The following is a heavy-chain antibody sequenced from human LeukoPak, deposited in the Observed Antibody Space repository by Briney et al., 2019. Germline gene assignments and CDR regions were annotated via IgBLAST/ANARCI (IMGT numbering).Heavy chain of an antibody. CDR2: VYYSGST. CDR3: AGLRVVPAAILYYYYYMDV. D-gene: IGHD2-2*02. V-gene: IGHV4-61*08. CDR1: GGSISSGGYY. J-gene: IGHJ6*03. Sequence: SETLSLTCTVSGGSISSGGYYWSWIRQPPGKGLEWIAYVYYSGSTNYNPSLKSRVTISVDTSKNQFSLKLSSVTAADTAVYYCAGLRVVPAAILYYYYYMDVWGKGTTVTVSS.